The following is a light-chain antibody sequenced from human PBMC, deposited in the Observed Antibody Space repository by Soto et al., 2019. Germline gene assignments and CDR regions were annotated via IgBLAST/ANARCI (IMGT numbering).Light chain of an antibody. CDR2: GAS. J-gene: IGKJ1*01. CDR3: QQYDNWPT. V-gene: IGKV3-15*01. CDR1: QSVSDNY. Sequence: DIVLTQSPATLSLSLGERATISCRSSQSVSDNYLAWHKQKPGQAPRLLIYGASTRATGIPARFSGSGSGTELTLTMSSLQSEDFAVVDCQQYDNWPTFGPGTKVDIK.